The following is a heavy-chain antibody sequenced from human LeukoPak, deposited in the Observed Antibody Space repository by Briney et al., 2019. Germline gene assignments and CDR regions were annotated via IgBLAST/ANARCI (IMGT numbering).Heavy chain of an antibody. D-gene: IGHD3-16*01. Sequence: GGSLRLSCAASGFTSSSYWMNWVRQAPGKGLVWVSRINSDGSSTSYADSVKGRFTISRDNAKNTLYLQMNSLRAEDTAVYYCAREVYHYVWGILGYWGQGTLVTVSS. CDR3: AREVYHYVWGILGY. J-gene: IGHJ4*02. CDR1: GFTSSSYW. V-gene: IGHV3-74*01. CDR2: INSDGSST.